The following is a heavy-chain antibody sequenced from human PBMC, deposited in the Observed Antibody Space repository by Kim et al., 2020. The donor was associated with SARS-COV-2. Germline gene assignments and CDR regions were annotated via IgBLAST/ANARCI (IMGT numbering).Heavy chain of an antibody. D-gene: IGHD5-12*01. CDR1: GFTFTSST. Sequence: SVKVSCKASGFTFTSSTVQWVRQARGQRLEWIGWIVVGRGNTNFAQKFRERVTITRDMSTSTVYMELSSLRSEDTAVYYCAAAMATIGDDYWGQGTLVTVSS. CDR3: AAAMATIGDDY. J-gene: IGHJ4*02. V-gene: IGHV1-58*01. CDR2: IVVGRGNT.